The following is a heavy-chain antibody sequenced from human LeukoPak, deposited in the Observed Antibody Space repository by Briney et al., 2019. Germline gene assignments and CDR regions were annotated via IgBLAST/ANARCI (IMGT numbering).Heavy chain of an antibody. CDR2: INWNDGST. D-gene: IGHD3-9*01. J-gene: IGHJ3*02. V-gene: IGHV3-20*04. Sequence: GGSLRLSCAASGFTFDDYGMSWVRQAPGKGLEWVSGINWNDGSTGYADSVKGRFTISRDNAKNSLYLQMNSLRAEDTALYYCARDFHWDPRRDDGFDIWGQGTMVTVSS. CDR1: GFTFDDYG. CDR3: ARDFHWDPRRDDGFDI.